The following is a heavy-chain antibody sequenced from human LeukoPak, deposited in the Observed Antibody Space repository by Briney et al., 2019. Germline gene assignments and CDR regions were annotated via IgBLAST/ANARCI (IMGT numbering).Heavy chain of an antibody. CDR3: ARSKSWYSTDAFGI. Sequence: GGSLRLSCAASGFTFSSHWMHWVRQAPGKGLVWVSRINGDGSNTTYADSVKGRFTIPRDNAKNTLYLQMNSLRAEDTAMYHCARSKSWYSTDAFGIWGQGTMVTVSS. CDR2: INGDGSNT. J-gene: IGHJ3*02. CDR1: GFTFSSHW. D-gene: IGHD2-15*01. V-gene: IGHV3-74*03.